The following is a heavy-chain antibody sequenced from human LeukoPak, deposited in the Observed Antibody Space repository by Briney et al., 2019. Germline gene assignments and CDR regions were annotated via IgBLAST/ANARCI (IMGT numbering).Heavy chain of an antibody. CDR3: AKDVGKWESLHFFDY. D-gene: IGHD1-26*01. Sequence: GGSLRLSCAASGFTFSSYALSWVRQAPGKGLEWVSAISNSGGSTYYADSVKGRFTISRDNSKNTLYLQMNSLGAEDTAVYYCAKDVGKWESLHFFDYWGQGTLVTVSS. J-gene: IGHJ4*02. CDR2: ISNSGGST. V-gene: IGHV3-23*01. CDR1: GFTFSSYA.